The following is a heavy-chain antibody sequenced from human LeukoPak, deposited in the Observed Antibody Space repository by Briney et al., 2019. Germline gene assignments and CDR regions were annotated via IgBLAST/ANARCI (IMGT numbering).Heavy chain of an antibody. CDR1: GFIFRDYW. J-gene: IGHJ4*02. CDR2: INPDGSDK. Sequence: GGSLRLSCAGSGFIFRDYWLTWVRQAPGKGLEWVANINPDGSDKNYVDSLKGRFTIFRDNAKNLLFLQMNSLRVEDTAVYYCAGPPQTGPFDYWGQGTLVAVSS. V-gene: IGHV3-7*01. CDR3: AGPPQTGPFDY. D-gene: IGHD3-9*01.